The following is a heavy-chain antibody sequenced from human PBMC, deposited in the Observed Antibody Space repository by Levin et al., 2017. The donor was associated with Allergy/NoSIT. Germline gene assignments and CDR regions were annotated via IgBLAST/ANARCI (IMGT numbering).Heavy chain of an antibody. CDR1: GFTFSIYG. D-gene: IGHD1-26*01. J-gene: IGHJ2*01. CDR2: IWNDGSNK. V-gene: IGHV3-33*01. Sequence: SCAASGFTFSIYGIHWVRQAPGKGLEWVAVIWNDGSNKYYADSVKGRFTISRDNSKNTLFLQMNSLRRDDTAVYYCARAVGPFDFWGRGTLVTVSS. CDR3: ARAVGPFDF.